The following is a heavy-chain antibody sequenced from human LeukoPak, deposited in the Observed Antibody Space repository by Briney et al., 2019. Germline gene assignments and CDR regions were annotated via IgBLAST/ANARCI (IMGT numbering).Heavy chain of an antibody. CDR1: GFTFSSYA. D-gene: IGHD3-16*02. Sequence: GGSLRLSCAASGFTFSSYAMNWVRQAPGKGLEWVSYISSSSSTIYYADSVKGRFTISRDNAKNSLYLQMNSLRAEDTAVYYCAHIARYRGNDYWGQGTLVTVSS. CDR2: ISSSSSTI. J-gene: IGHJ4*02. CDR3: AHIARYRGNDY. V-gene: IGHV3-48*01.